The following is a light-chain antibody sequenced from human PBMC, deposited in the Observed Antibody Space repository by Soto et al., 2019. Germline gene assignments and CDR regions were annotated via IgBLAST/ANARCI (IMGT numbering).Light chain of an antibody. V-gene: IGKV1-39*01. CDR3: QQSYNTPRT. CDR1: QSIINY. Sequence: DIQMTQSPSSLSASVGDRVTITCRASQSIINYLNWYQQKPGKAPKLLIYAASSLQSGVPSRFSRSGSGTDFTLTISSLQPEDFATYYCQQSYNTPRTFGQGTKLEIK. CDR2: AAS. J-gene: IGKJ2*01.